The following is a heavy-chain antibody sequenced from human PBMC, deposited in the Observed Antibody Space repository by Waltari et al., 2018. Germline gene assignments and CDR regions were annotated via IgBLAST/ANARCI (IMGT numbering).Heavy chain of an antibody. V-gene: IGHV4-61*02. CDR3: ARGDGDGANFYFDY. CDR2: IHTSGNT. J-gene: IGHJ4*02. D-gene: IGHD1-1*01. Sequence: QVQLQESGPGLVKPSQTLSLTCTVSGGSLNSGRYSWSWIRQPAGKGLEWIGLIHTSGNTKYNPSLKRRVTISLDTSNNQFSLSLGSVTAADTAVYYCARGDGDGANFYFDYWGQGTLVTGSS. CDR1: GGSLNSGRYS.